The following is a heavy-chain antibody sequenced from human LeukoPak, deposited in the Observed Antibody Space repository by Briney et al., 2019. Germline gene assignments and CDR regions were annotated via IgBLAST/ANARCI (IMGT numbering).Heavy chain of an antibody. CDR3: ARDHVAMVRGVIAF. CDR2: INPNSGGT. V-gene: IGHV1-2*02. D-gene: IGHD3-10*01. Sequence: ASVKVSCKASGYTFTGYYMHWVRQAPGQGLEWMGWINPNSGGTNYAQKFQGRVTMTRDTSISTAYTELSRLRSDDTAVYYCARDHVAMVRGVIAFWGQGTLVTVSS. J-gene: IGHJ4*02. CDR1: GYTFTGYY.